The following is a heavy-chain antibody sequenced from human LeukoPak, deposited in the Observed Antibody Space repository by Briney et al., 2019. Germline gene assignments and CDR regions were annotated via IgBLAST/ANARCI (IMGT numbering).Heavy chain of an antibody. CDR2: ISSSSTI. D-gene: IGHD2/OR15-2a*01. CDR1: GFTFSSYA. CDR3: ARDPDFPGHAFDI. V-gene: IGHV3-48*01. J-gene: IGHJ3*02. Sequence: GGSRRLSCAASGFTFSSYAMSWVRQAPGKGLEWVSYISSSSTIYYADSVKGRFTISRDNAKNSLYLQMNSLRAEDTAVYYCARDPDFPGHAFDIWGQGTMVTVSS.